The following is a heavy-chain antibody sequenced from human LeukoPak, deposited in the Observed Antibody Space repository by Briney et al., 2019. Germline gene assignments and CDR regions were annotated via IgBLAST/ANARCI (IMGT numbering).Heavy chain of an antibody. Sequence: PGGSLRLSCAASRFTFSSYAMSWVRQAPGKGLEWVSGISSSDGSTFYADSVKGRFTISRDNSKNTLYLQMNSLRAEDTAVYYCAKETEVVDIAMVTFAYWGQGILVTVSS. CDR3: AKETEVVDIAMVTFAY. V-gene: IGHV3-23*01. J-gene: IGHJ4*02. D-gene: IGHD5-18*01. CDR2: ISSSDGST. CDR1: RFTFSSYA.